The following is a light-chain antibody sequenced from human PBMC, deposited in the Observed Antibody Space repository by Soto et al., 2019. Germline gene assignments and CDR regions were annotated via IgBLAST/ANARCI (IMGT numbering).Light chain of an antibody. CDR3: QEYGASDHVWT. CDR2: GTS. Sequence: EIVLTQTPGTLSLSPEDTGILSCKTSKPISRSYSAWLQQKPGQSPRLILFGTSSGAAGIPDRFNGNASATQLSRIISGVEPEDFARYNGQEYGASDHVWTFGQGTKV. J-gene: IGKJ1*01. CDR1: KPISRSY. V-gene: IGKV3-20*01.